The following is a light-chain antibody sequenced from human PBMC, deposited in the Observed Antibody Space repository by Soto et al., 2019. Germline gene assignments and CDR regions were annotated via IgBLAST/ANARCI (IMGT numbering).Light chain of an antibody. Sequence: EIVLTQSPATLSLSPGERATLSCRASQSVSSYLAWYQQKPGQAPRLLIYDASNRATGIPARFSGSGSGTDFTLTISSLQSEDFALYYCQQYNNWPLTFGGGTKVDI. CDR2: DAS. CDR1: QSVSSY. J-gene: IGKJ4*01. CDR3: QQYNNWPLT. V-gene: IGKV3-11*01.